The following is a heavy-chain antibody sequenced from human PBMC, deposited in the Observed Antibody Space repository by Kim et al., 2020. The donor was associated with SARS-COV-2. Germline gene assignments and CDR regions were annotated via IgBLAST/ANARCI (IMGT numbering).Heavy chain of an antibody. V-gene: IGHV1-69*02. D-gene: IGHD3-10*01. CDR1: GGTFSSYT. Sequence: SVKVSCKASGGTFSSYTISWVRQAPGQGLEWMGRIIPILGIANYAQKFQGRVTITADKSTSTAYMELSSLRSEDTAVYYCARSLWFGELYLEYFQHWGQGTLVTVSS. CDR3: ARSLWFGELYLEYFQH. J-gene: IGHJ1*01. CDR2: IIPILGIA.